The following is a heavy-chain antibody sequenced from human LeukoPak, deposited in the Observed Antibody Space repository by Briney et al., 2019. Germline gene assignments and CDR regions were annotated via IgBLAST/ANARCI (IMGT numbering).Heavy chain of an antibody. CDR3: TTSHRGV. Sequence: GGSLRLSCAASGFTFSTAWMNWVRQAPGKWLEWVGRIKSKTDGGTTDHAEPVKGRFTISRDDSRNMLYLQMNSLKTEDTAVYYCTTSHRGVWGQGTMVTVSS. J-gene: IGHJ3*01. V-gene: IGHV3-15*07. CDR1: GFTFSTAW. CDR2: IKSKTDGGTT.